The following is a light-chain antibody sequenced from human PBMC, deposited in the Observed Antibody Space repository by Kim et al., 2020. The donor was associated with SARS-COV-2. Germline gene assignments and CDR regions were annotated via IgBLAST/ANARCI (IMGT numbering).Light chain of an antibody. J-gene: IGLJ2*01. CDR1: SGHSRDD. CDR3: QTWGIGIRV. V-gene: IGLV4-69*01. Sequence: ALVKLTGTLSSGHSRDDMSWQRKQPEKGPRYLMKRNSDGSHSKGDGIPDRFSGSSSGAERYLTISSLQSEDEADYYCQTWGIGIRVFGGGTQLTVL. CDR2: RNSDGSH.